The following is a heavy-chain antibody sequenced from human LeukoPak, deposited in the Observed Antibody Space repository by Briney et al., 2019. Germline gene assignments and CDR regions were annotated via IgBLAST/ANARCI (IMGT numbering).Heavy chain of an antibody. CDR3: ARRGLSSGWYVDI. CDR1: GSSFTTYW. CDR2: IYPGDSDT. Sequence: GASLKISCQGSGSSFTTYWIGWVRQLPGKGLEWMGIIYPGDSDTRYSPSFQGQVTISADKSTSTAYLQWSSLKASDTAMYYCARRGLSSGWYVDIWGQGTMVTVSS. D-gene: IGHD6-19*01. V-gene: IGHV5-51*01. J-gene: IGHJ3*02.